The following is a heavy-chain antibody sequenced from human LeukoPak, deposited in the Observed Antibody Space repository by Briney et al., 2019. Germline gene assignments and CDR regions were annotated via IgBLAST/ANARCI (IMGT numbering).Heavy chain of an antibody. CDR2: IYYSGST. V-gene: IGHV4-59*01. J-gene: IGHJ5*02. CDR1: GGSISSYY. Sequence: SETLSLTCTVSGGSISSYYWSWIRQPPGKGPEWIGYIYYSGSTNYNPSLKSRVTISVDTSKNQFSLKLSSVTAADTAVYYCAREDDNWFDPWGQGTLVTVSS. CDR3: AREDDNWFDP.